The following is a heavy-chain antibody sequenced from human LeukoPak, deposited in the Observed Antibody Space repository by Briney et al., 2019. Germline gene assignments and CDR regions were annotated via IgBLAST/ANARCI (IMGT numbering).Heavy chain of an antibody. CDR2: ISSDGSNK. V-gene: IGHV3-30*18. D-gene: IGHD4-17*01. CDR1: GFTFSSYG. CDR3: AKASDYGDYVPDY. J-gene: IGHJ4*02. Sequence: GGSLRLSCAASGFTFSSYGMHWVRQPPGKGLEWLAVISSDGSNKYYADSVKGRSTISRDNSKNTLYLQMNSLRAEDTAVYYCAKASDYGDYVPDYWGQGTLVTVSS.